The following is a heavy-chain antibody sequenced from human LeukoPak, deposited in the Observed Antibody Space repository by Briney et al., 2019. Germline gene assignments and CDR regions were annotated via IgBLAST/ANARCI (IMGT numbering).Heavy chain of an antibody. J-gene: IGHJ5*02. V-gene: IGHV1-69*13. CDR1: GGTFSSYA. CDR3: AREGCSGGSCYQEWFDP. D-gene: IGHD2-15*01. Sequence: SVTVSCKASGGTFSSYAISWVRQAPGQGLEWMGGIIPIFGTENYAQKFQGRVTITADESTSTAYMELSSLRSEDTAVYYCAREGCSGGSCYQEWFDPWGQGTLVTVSS. CDR2: IIPIFGTE.